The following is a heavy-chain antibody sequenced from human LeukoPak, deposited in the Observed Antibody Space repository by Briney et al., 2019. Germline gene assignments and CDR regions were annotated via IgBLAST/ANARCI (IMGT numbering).Heavy chain of an antibody. CDR1: GGSISSGSDY. V-gene: IGHV4-61*02. CDR2: IYFRWST. Sequence: SQTLSLTCTVPGGSISSGSDYWSWIRQPAGKGLEWIGRIYFRWSTNYNPSLKSRVTISIDTSKNQFSLNVSSVTAADTAVYYCARIGLGELSFLPEEAFDIWGQGTMVTVSS. J-gene: IGHJ3*02. CDR3: ARIGLGELSFLPEEAFDI. D-gene: IGHD3-16*02.